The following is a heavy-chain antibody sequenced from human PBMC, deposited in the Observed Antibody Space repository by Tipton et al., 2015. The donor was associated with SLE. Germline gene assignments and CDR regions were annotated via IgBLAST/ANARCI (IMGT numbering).Heavy chain of an antibody. CDR1: GGSISSGSYY. CDR2: IYYSGST. V-gene: IGHV4-61*01. Sequence: TLSLTCTVSGGSISSGSYYWSWIRQPPGKGLEWIGYIYYSGSTNYNPSLKSRVTISVDTSKNQFSLKLSSVTAADTAVYYCASGSWATYYYYGMDVWGQGTTVTVSS. D-gene: IGHD1-26*01. CDR3: ASGSWATYYYYGMDV. J-gene: IGHJ6*02.